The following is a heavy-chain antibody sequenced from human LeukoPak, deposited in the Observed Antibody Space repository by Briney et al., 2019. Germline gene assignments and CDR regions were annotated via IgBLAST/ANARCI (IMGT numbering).Heavy chain of an antibody. CDR3: ARAAGKQQHNLNYLDWFDS. D-gene: IGHD1-7*01. CDR2: SCDRGAT. CDR1: GGSISSGSYY. V-gene: IGHV4-61*02. J-gene: IGHJ5*01. Sequence: SETLSLTCTVSGGSISSGSYYWSWIRQPAGKGLEWIGRSCDRGATYYNPSLKSRVTISLDTSNNQFSLKLSSVTAADTAVYYCARAAGKQQHNLNYLDWFDSWGQGTQVTVSS.